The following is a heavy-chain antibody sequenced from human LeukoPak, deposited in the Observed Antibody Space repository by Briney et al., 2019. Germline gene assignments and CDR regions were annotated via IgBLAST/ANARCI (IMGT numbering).Heavy chain of an antibody. D-gene: IGHD4-23*01. CDR1: GFTFSDFW. J-gene: IGHJ4*02. V-gene: IGHV3-74*01. CDR3: AKGIAMVTSPFDY. CDR2: INEDGTT. Sequence: GGSLRLSCAASGFTFSDFWMYWVRQAPGKGLVWISNINEDGTTAYADSVKGRFTISRDNSKNTLYLQMNSLRAEDTAVYYCAKGIAMVTSPFDYWGQGTLVTVSS.